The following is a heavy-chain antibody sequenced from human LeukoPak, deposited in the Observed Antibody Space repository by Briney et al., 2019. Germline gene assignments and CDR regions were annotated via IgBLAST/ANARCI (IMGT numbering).Heavy chain of an antibody. CDR1: GFVLSDYG. V-gene: IGHV3-13*01. CDR2: IGSAGDK. CDR3: VRAKRETSSRPWTSGMDV. Sequence: GGSLRLSCAASGFVLSDYGIHWVRQGIGKGWEWVSGIGSAGDKYYSGSERGRFTISRENAENFVYLQMNGLRAEDTAIYYCVRAKRETSSRPWTSGMDVWGQGTTVTVSS. D-gene: IGHD3/OR15-3a*01. J-gene: IGHJ6*02.